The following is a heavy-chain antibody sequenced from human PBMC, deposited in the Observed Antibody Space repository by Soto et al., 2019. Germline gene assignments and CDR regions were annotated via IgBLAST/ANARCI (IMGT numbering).Heavy chain of an antibody. CDR1: GGSFSSGDYY. Sequence: QVQLQESGPGVVKPSQTLSLTCTVSGGSFSSGDYYWRWVRQPPGKGLEWIGDIYYTGSTFNNPSLKIRVSISIDTSKTQFSLKLSSVTAADTAVYYCARIHVGDEPSYYYDGRDVWGQGTTVTVSS. CDR3: ARIHVGDEPSYYYDGRDV. D-gene: IGHD4-17*01. J-gene: IGHJ6*02. V-gene: IGHV4-30-4*01. CDR2: IYYTGST.